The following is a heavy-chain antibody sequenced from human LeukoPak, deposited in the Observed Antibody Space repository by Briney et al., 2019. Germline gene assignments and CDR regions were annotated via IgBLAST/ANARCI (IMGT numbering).Heavy chain of an antibody. CDR3: AVLEYYYDSSGYYSAEPAVDY. D-gene: IGHD3-22*01. V-gene: IGHV1-18*01. J-gene: IGHJ4*02. Sequence: ASVKVSCKASGYTFTSYGISWVRQAPGQGLEWMGWISAYNGNTNYAQKFQGRVTMTRDTSTSTVYMELSSLRSEDTAVYYCAVLEYYYDSSGYYSAEPAVDYWGQGTLVTVSS. CDR2: ISAYNGNT. CDR1: GYTFTSYG.